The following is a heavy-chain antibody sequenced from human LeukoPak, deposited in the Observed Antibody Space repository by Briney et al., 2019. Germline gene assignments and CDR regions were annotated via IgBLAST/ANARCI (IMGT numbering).Heavy chain of an antibody. D-gene: IGHD3-10*01. V-gene: IGHV4-59*01. CDR3: ASWGLTMVRGVISGYFDY. CDR1: GGSFSGYY. J-gene: IGHJ4*02. CDR2: IYYSGST. Sequence: SETLSLTCAVYGGSFSGYYWSWIRQPPGKGLEWIGYIYYSGSTNYNPSLKSRVTISVDTSKNQFSLKLSSVTAADTAVYYCASWGLTMVRGVISGYFDYWGQGTLVTVSS.